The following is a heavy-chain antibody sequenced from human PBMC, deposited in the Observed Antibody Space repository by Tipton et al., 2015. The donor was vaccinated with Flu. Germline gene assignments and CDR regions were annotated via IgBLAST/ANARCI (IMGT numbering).Heavy chain of an antibody. Sequence: TLSLTCTVSGGSISSYYWSWIRQPPGKGLEWIGYIYYSGSTNYNPSLKSRVTISVETSKNQFSLKLSSVTAADTAVYYCARGLGVVVAVAFDIWGQGTMVTVSS. D-gene: IGHD2-15*01. CDR3: ARGLGVVVAVAFDI. CDR2: IYYSGST. V-gene: IGHV4-59*12. CDR1: GGSISSYY. J-gene: IGHJ3*02.